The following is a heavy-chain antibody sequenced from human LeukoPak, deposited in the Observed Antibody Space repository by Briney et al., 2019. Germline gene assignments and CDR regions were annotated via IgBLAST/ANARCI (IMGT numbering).Heavy chain of an antibody. CDR1: GGSISSYY. CDR3: ASALWSGFGWFDP. CDR2: MYYSGRT. J-gene: IGHJ5*02. D-gene: IGHD3-3*01. V-gene: IGHV4-59*08. Sequence: SETLSLTCSVSGGSISSYYWSWIRQPPGKGLEWIGYMYYSGRTNYNPSLKSRVTISGDTSKNQVSLKLSFVTAADTAVYYCASALWSGFGWFDPWGQGILVTVSS.